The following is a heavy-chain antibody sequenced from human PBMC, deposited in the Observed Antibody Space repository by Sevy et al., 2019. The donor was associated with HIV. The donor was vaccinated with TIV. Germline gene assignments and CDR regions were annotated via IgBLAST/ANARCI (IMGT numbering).Heavy chain of an antibody. Sequence: GESLKISCAASGFTVSTSYMTWVRQAPGKGLECVSVVSFDGTTYYADSVKGRFTISRDTSKNTVYLQMNSLRVDDTAVYYCASRRDAYGTNYWGQGTLVTVSS. CDR3: ASRRDAYGTNY. V-gene: IGHV3-53*01. D-gene: IGHD4-17*01. CDR2: VSFDGTT. J-gene: IGHJ4*02. CDR1: GFTVSTSY.